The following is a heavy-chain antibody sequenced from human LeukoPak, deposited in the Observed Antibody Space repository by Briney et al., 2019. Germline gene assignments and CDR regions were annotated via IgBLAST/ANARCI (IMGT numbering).Heavy chain of an antibody. CDR2: IYYSGST. Sequence: PSETLSLTCTVSGGSISSSGYYWGWIRQPPGKGLEWIGSIYYSGSTYYNPSRKSRVTISVDTSKNQFSLKLSSVTAADTAVYYCARNYYGDYLPIGYYYYYYMDVWGKGTTVTVSS. J-gene: IGHJ6*03. V-gene: IGHV4-39*01. D-gene: IGHD4-17*01. CDR1: GGSISSSGYY. CDR3: ARNYYGDYLPIGYYYYYYMDV.